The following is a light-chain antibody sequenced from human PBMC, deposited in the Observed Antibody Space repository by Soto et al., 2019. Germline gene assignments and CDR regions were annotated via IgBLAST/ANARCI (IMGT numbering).Light chain of an antibody. CDR1: QSVSSY. V-gene: IGKV3-11*01. J-gene: IGKJ5*01. CDR2: DAS. CDR3: QQRTNGPTT. Sequence: EIVLTQSPATLSLSPGERATLSCRTSQSVSSYFAWYQQKPGRAPRLLIYDASTWATGIPARFIGSGSGTDFPLTITSLEPEDFAVYYGQQRTNGPTTSGKGTRLEIK.